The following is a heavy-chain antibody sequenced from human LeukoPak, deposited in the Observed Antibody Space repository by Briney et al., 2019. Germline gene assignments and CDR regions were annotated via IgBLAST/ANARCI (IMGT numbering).Heavy chain of an antibody. J-gene: IGHJ4*02. CDR3: VRQDGYSGSYFDY. V-gene: IGHV4-39*01. D-gene: IGHD1-26*01. CDR1: GGSVSGSNYR. Sequence: SETLSLTCTVSGGSVSGSNYRWGWIRQPPGKGLEWIGTIYYTGSTYYNPSLKSRVTISVDTSKNQFSLKLISVTAADTAVYYCVRQDGYSGSYFDYWGQGTLVTVSS. CDR2: IYYTGST.